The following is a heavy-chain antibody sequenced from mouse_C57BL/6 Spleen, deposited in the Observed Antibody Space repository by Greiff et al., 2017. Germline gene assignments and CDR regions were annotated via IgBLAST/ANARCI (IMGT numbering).Heavy chain of an antibody. CDR1: GYTFTSYW. J-gene: IGHJ2*01. V-gene: IGHV1-52*01. CDR3: ARRANWGLFDY. CDR2: IDPSDSET. D-gene: IGHD4-1*01. Sequence: VQLQQPGAELVRPGSSVKLSCKASGYTFTSYWMHWVKQRPIQGLEWIGNIDPSDSETHYNQKFKDKATLTVDKSSSTAYMQLSSLTSEDSAVXYCARRANWGLFDYWGQGTTLTVSS.